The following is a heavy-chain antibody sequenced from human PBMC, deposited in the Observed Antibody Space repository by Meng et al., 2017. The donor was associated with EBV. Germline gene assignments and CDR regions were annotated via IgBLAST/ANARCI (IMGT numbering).Heavy chain of an antibody. V-gene: IGHV1-2*06. Sequence: QGQLGQSGAEGKKPGASVKVSCKASGYTFTGYYMHGVRQAPGQGLEWMGRINPNSGGTNYAQKFQGRVTMTRDTSISTAYMELSRLRSDDTAVYYCARVGIAVAGTGDYWGQGTLVTVSS. CDR2: INPNSGGT. CDR1: GYTFTGYY. J-gene: IGHJ4*02. CDR3: ARVGIAVAGTGDY. D-gene: IGHD6-19*01.